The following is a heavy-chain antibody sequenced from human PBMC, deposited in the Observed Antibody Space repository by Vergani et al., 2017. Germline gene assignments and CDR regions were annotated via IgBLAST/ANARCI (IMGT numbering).Heavy chain of an antibody. V-gene: IGHV1-46*01. D-gene: IGHD3-10*01. CDR2: INPSGGST. CDR1: GYTFTSYY. CDR3: AXGYPGTYYSYAMDV. Sequence: QVQLVQSGAEVKKPGSSVKVSCKASGYTFTSYYMHWVRQAPGQGLEWMGIINPSGGSTSYAQKFQGRVTMTRDTSISTAYMVLSSLRSEDTAVYYCAXGYPGTYYSYAMDVWGQGTTVTVSS. J-gene: IGHJ6*02.